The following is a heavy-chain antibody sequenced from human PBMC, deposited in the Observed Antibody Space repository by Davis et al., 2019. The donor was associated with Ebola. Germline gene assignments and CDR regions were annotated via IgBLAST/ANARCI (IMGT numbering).Heavy chain of an antibody. CDR1: RRDFSNRW. J-gene: IGHJ6*02. CDR2: IFPDDSDT. Sequence: GESLKISCQGTRRDFSNRWVGWVRHIPEKGLEWMGIIFPDDSDTRYSPSFQGQVNTAYLHWRSLKASDSAIYYCARYLSPAFDYGMDLWGQGTPVTVSS. D-gene: IGHD2/OR15-2a*01. V-gene: IGHV5-51*01. CDR3: ARYLSPAFDYGMDL.